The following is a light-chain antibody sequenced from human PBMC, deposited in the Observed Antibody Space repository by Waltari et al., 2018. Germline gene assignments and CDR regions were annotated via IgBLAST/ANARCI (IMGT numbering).Light chain of an antibody. Sequence: EIVMTQSPATLSVSPGGRATLSCRASQSVGSNLAWYQQKPGQAPRLVIYGASTRATGIPARFSGSGSGTAFILIISSLQSEDFAFYYCQQYNNWPRVFGGGTKVEIK. CDR3: QQYNNWPRV. CDR2: GAS. CDR1: QSVGSN. V-gene: IGKV3-15*01. J-gene: IGKJ4*01.